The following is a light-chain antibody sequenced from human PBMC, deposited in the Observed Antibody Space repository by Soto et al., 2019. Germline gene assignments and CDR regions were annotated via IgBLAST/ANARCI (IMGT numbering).Light chain of an antibody. J-gene: IGKJ1*01. V-gene: IGKV3-20*01. CDR1: PRVTTSY. CDR3: QQYGSSPGT. Sequence: EIVLTQSPGTLSLSPGVRATLSCRASPRVTTSYLAWYQQKPGQAPRLLILGASIRDTGIPDRFSGSGSGTDFTLTIPRLESEDFAVYYCQQYGSSPGTFGQGTKVDIK. CDR2: GAS.